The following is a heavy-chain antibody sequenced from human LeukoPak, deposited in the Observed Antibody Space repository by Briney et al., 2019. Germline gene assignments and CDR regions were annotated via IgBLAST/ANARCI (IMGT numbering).Heavy chain of an antibody. CDR3: ATSGSYRFDY. CDR1: GFTFSSYS. CDR2: ISSSSSTI. V-gene: IGHV3-48*02. Sequence: GGSLRLTCAASGFTFSSYSMNWVRQAPGKGLEWVSYISSSSSTIYYADSVKGRFPISRDNAQNSLYLQMNSLRDEDTAVYYCATSGSYRFDYWGQGTLVTVSS. J-gene: IGHJ4*02. D-gene: IGHD1-26*01.